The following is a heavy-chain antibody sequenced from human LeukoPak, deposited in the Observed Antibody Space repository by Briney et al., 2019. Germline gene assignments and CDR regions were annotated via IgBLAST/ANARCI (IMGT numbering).Heavy chain of an antibody. CDR2: IYYSGTT. J-gene: IGHJ4*02. CDR3: ARGVYIAAAQYGY. V-gene: IGHV4-59*01. CDR1: GGSISSYY. D-gene: IGHD6-13*01. Sequence: SETLSLTCTVSGGSISSYYWSWIRRPPGKGLEWIGYIYYSGTTNYDPSLKSRVTISVDTSKNQFSLKLSSVTAADTAVYYCARGVYIAAAQYGYWGQGTLVTVSS.